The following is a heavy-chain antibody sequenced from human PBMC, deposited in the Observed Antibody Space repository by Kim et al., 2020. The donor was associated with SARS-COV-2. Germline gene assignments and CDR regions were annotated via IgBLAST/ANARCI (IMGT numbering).Heavy chain of an antibody. CDR2: VNRGGDT. D-gene: IGHD2-15*01. Sequence: SETLSLTCPVYGGTFSGYYWTWVRQSPGKGLEWIGEVNRGGDTNYNPFLKSRVTISIDTSENEFSLKLSSVTAADTAIYYCARTLRWSAPVVYWGQGTLVSVSS. CDR1: GGTFSGYY. CDR3: ARTLRWSAPVVY. J-gene: IGHJ4*02. V-gene: IGHV4-34*01.